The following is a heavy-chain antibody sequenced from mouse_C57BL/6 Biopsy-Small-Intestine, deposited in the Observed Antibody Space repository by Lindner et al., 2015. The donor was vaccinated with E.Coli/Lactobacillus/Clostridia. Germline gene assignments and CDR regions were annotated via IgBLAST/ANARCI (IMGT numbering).Heavy chain of an antibody. CDR3: ARYDGYRFAY. J-gene: IGHJ2*01. D-gene: IGHD2-3*01. CDR2: IDPEDGET. Sequence: VQLQESGAELVRPGASVKLSCTASGFNIKDNLMHWVKQRPEQGLEWIGWIDPEDGETKYAPRFQDKATITSDTSSNTAYLQLSSLTSEDTAIYYCARYDGYRFAYWGQGHHSHSLL. V-gene: IGHV14-2*01. CDR1: GFNIKDNL.